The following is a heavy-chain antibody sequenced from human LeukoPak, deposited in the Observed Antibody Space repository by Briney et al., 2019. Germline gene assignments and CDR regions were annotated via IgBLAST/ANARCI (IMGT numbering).Heavy chain of an antibody. J-gene: IGHJ5*02. CDR2: IYYSGST. CDR1: GGSISSGGYY. V-gene: IGHV4-31*03. D-gene: IGHD2-15*01. Sequence: SETLSLTCTVSGGSISSGGYYWSCIRQHPGKGLEWIGYIYYSGSTYYNPSLKSRVTISVDTSKNQFSLKLSSVTAADTAVYYCARDCSGGSCNGWFDPWGQGTLVTVSS. CDR3: ARDCSGGSCNGWFDP.